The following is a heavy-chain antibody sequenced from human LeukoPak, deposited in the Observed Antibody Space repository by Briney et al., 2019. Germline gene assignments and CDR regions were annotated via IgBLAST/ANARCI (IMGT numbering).Heavy chain of an antibody. V-gene: IGHV4-59*01. Sequence: SETLSLTCTVSGGSISSYYWSWIRQPPGKGLEWIGYIYYSGSTNYNPSLKSRVTISVDTSKNQFSLKLSSVTAADTAVYYCASSPYYDFWSGYYTAWFDPWGPGTLVTVSS. J-gene: IGHJ5*02. CDR3: ASSPYYDFWSGYYTAWFDP. CDR1: GGSISSYY. D-gene: IGHD3-3*01. CDR2: IYYSGST.